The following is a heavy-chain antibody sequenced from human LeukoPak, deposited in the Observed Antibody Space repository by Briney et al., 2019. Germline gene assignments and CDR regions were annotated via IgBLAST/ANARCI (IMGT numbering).Heavy chain of an antibody. Sequence: GGSLRLSCAASGFTFSSYSMNWVRQAPGKGLEWVSYISSSSSTIYYADSVKGRFTISRDNAKNSLYLQMNSLRAEDTAVYYCARQERGYSYGHDYWGQGTLVTVSS. CDR3: ARQERGYSYGHDY. V-gene: IGHV3-48*01. J-gene: IGHJ4*02. CDR2: ISSSSSTI. D-gene: IGHD5-18*01. CDR1: GFTFSSYS.